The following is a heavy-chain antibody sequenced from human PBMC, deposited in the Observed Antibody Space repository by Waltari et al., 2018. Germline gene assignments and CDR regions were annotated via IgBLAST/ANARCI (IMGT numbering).Heavy chain of an antibody. CDR3: ATYIGASIGTAAFDV. D-gene: IGHD3-16*01. CDR2: ISYSGAT. V-gene: IGHV4-39*01. J-gene: IGHJ3*01. Sequence: QLHLQESGPGLVKPSDTLSVTCSVSGASITSNRHYWAWIRQPPGKGLEWTATISYSGATYNNPSLKSRVTISVDTSKNQFSLKLSSVTAADTAVYYCATYIGASIGTAAFDVWGQGTMVTVSS. CDR1: GASITSNRHY.